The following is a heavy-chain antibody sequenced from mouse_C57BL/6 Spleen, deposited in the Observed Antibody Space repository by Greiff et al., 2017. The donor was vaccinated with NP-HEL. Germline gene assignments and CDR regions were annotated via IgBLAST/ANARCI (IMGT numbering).Heavy chain of an antibody. CDR3: AISVYYYGLEGFAY. Sequence: QVQLQQSGAELVKPGASVKVSCKASGYTFTSYWMHWVKQRPGQGLEWIGRIHPSDSDTNYNQKFKGKATLTVDKSSSTAYMQLSSLTSEDSAVYYCAISVYYYGLEGFAYWGQGTLVTVSA. CDR1: GYTFTSYW. V-gene: IGHV1-74*01. D-gene: IGHD1-1*01. CDR2: IHPSDSDT. J-gene: IGHJ3*01.